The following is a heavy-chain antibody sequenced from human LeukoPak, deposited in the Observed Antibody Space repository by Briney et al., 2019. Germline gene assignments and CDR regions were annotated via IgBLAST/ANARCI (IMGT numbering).Heavy chain of an antibody. CDR2: ISWNSGSI. Sequence: GGSLRLSCAASGFTFDDYAMHWVRQAPGKGLEWVSGISWNSGSIGYADSVKGRFTISRDNAKNSLYLQMNSLRAEDTALYYCAKDSGIYYYYGMDVWGQGTTVTVSS. CDR1: GFTFDDYA. D-gene: IGHD1-14*01. V-gene: IGHV3-9*01. CDR3: AKDSGIYYYYGMDV. J-gene: IGHJ6*02.